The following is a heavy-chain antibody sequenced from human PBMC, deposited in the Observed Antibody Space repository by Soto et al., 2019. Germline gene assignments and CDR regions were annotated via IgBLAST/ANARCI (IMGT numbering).Heavy chain of an antibody. CDR1: GFPFSTSA. D-gene: IGHD1-26*01. Sequence: EVQLLESGGGLVQPGGSLRLSGAASGFPFSTSAINCVRQAHGKGQEWVSIISGTSDAAYYAESVKGRFTSARDNSKNTVYLQMNSLRAEDTAVYYCGKYSGSYPVDNGMSVWGQGATVTVCS. V-gene: IGHV3-23*01. J-gene: IGHJ6*02. CDR3: GKYSGSYPVDNGMSV. CDR2: ISGTSDAA.